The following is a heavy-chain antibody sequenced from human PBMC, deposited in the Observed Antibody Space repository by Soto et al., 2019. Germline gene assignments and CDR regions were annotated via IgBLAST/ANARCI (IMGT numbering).Heavy chain of an antibody. CDR2: ISPHNFNT. CDR1: GYTFTHFY. V-gene: IGHV1-18*01. J-gene: IGHJ4*02. CDR3: ARDEGCYDISTVYYMAHHFDY. Sequence: ASVKVSCKASGYTFTHFYITWVRQAPGQGLEWMGAISPHNFNTNYAQKFRGRVTLTTEKSTNTAYMDLRSLTSDDTAVYYCARDEGCYDISTVYYMAHHFDYWGPTVPVTVSS. D-gene: IGHD3-9*01.